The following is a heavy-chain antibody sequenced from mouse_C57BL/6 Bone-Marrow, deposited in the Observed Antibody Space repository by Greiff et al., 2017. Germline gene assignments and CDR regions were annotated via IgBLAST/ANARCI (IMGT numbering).Heavy chain of an antibody. CDR3: ARWTTVVPFGV. CDR1: GYTFTDYY. Sequence: EVQLQQSGPVLVKPGASVKMSCKASGYTFTDYYMNWVKQSHGKSLEWIGVINPYNGGTSYNQKFKGKATLTVDKSSSTAYMELNSLTSEDSAVYYCARWTTVVPFGVWGTRTTVNVSS. D-gene: IGHD1-1*01. V-gene: IGHV1-19*01. J-gene: IGHJ1*03. CDR2: INPYNGGT.